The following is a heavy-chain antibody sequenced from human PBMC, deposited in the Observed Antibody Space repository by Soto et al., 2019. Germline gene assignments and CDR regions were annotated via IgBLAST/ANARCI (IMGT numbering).Heavy chain of an antibody. CDR2: IRSKANSYAT. Sequence: EVQLVESGGGLVQPGGSLKLSCAASGFTFSGSAMHWVRQASGKGLEWVGRIRSKANSYATAYAASVKGRFTISRDDSKNTAYLQMNSLKTEDTAVYYCTSAWELLEGLLDYWGQGTLVTVSS. J-gene: IGHJ4*02. CDR1: GFTFSGSA. V-gene: IGHV3-73*02. CDR3: TSAWELLEGLLDY. D-gene: IGHD1-26*01.